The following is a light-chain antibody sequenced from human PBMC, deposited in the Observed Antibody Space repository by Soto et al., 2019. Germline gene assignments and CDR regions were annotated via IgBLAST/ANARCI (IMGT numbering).Light chain of an antibody. Sequence: EIVLTQSPGTLSLSPGERDTLSCRASQSVSNNYLAWYQQKPDQAPRLLIYGASNRATGIPDRFSGSGSGTDFTLTISRLEPEDFAVYYCQQYGSSGTFGQGTKVDIK. J-gene: IGKJ1*01. V-gene: IGKV3-20*01. CDR2: GAS. CDR3: QQYGSSGT. CDR1: QSVSNNY.